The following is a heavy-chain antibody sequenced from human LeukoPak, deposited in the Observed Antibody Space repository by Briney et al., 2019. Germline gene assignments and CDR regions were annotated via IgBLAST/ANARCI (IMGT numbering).Heavy chain of an antibody. Sequence: PGGSLRLSCTVSGFTVSSNSMSWVRQAPGKGLEWVSFIYSDNTHYSDSVKGRFTISRDNSKNTLHLQMNSLRAADTAVYYCARRAGAYSHPYDYWGQGTLVTVSS. D-gene: IGHD4/OR15-4a*01. CDR3: ARRAGAYSHPYDY. V-gene: IGHV3-53*01. J-gene: IGHJ4*02. CDR2: IYSDNT. CDR1: GFTVSSNS.